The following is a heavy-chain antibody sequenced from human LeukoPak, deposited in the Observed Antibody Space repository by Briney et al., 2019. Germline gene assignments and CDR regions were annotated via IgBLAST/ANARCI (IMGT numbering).Heavy chain of an antibody. J-gene: IGHJ4*02. CDR1: GFTFNDYG. CDR3: ARDKHYYDSSNYV. CDR2: INWNGGTT. Sequence: PGGSLRLSCAASGFTFNDYGMSWVRQDPGKGLEWVSGINWNGGTTGYADSVRGRFTISRDNAKNSLYLQMNSLRAEDTALYYCARDKHYYDSSNYVWGQGTLVTVSS. D-gene: IGHD3-22*01. V-gene: IGHV3-20*04.